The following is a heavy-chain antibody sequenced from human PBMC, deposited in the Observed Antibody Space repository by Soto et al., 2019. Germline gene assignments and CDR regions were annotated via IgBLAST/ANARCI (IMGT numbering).Heavy chain of an antibody. V-gene: IGHV4-31*03. D-gene: IGHD5-12*01. Sequence: SETLSLTCSVSAGSISSDGFYWNWIRQPPGKGLEWIGYIYHSGGTYSSPSLRSRVTISVDTSKIQFTLKLSSVTAADTAVYYCARDRGGYGVFDYWGQGTLVTVSS. CDR2: IYHSGGT. CDR1: AGSISSDGFY. CDR3: ARDRGGYGVFDY. J-gene: IGHJ4*02.